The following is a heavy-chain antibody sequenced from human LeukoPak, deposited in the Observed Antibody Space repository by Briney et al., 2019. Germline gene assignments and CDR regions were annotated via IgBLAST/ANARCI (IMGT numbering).Heavy chain of an antibody. J-gene: IGHJ4*02. CDR1: GFTFSSYA. CDR2: ISGSGGST. CDR3: AKRLLWFGELTSFDY. Sequence: GGSLRLSCAASGFTFSSYAMSWVRQAPGKGLEWVSAISGSGGSTYYADSAKGRFTISRDNSKNTLYLQMNSLRAEDTAVYYCAKRLLWFGELTSFDYWGQGTLVTVSS. V-gene: IGHV3-23*01. D-gene: IGHD3-10*01.